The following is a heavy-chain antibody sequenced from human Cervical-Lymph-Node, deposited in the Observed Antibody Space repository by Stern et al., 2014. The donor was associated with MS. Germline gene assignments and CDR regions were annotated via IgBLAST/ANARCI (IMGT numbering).Heavy chain of an antibody. V-gene: IGHV2-5*02. CDR1: GFALRNSGVS. J-gene: IGHJ3*02. CDR2: IYWDDEK. CDR3: THSLHGDYYDAFDT. D-gene: IGHD4-17*01. Sequence: QVTLKESGPTLVKATQPLTLTCTFSGFALRNSGVSVAWIRQPPGKALEWLAVIYWDDEKRYRPSLKSRLSITKDASESQVVLTMTNMDPVDTATYYCTHSLHGDYYDAFDTWGQGTMVTVSS.